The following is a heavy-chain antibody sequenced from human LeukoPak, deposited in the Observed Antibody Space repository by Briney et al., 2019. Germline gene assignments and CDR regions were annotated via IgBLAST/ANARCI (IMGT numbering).Heavy chain of an antibody. Sequence: PSETLSLTCAVYGGSFSGYYWSWIRQPPGKGLESIGEINHSGSTNYNPSLKSRVTISVDTSKNQFSLKLSSVTAADTAVYYCARGFLYGRPRTFDIWGQGTMVTVSS. V-gene: IGHV4-34*01. J-gene: IGHJ3*02. D-gene: IGHD4-17*01. CDR3: ARGFLYGRPRTFDI. CDR1: GGSFSGYY. CDR2: INHSGST.